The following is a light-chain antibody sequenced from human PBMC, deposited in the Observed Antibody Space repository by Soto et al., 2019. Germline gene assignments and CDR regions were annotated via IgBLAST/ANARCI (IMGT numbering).Light chain of an antibody. CDR3: QSYDTNFYVI. CDR1: SGSIASNY. V-gene: IGLV6-57*04. Sequence: NFMLSQPPSVSESPGKTVTISCTRSSGSIASNYVQWYQQRPGSAPTSVIYKDDERPSGVPIRFSGSIDSSSNSASLMISGLQTEDEADYYCQSYDTNFYVIFGGGTKLTVL. J-gene: IGLJ2*01. CDR2: KDD.